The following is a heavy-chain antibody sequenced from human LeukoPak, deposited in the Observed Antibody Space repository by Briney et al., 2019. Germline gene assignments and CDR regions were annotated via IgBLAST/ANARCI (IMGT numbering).Heavy chain of an antibody. D-gene: IGHD3-10*01. J-gene: IGHJ4*02. CDR2: INPSGGST. CDR3: ARDLNGSGSYYGEVDY. CDR1: GYTFTSYY. Sequence: ASVKVSCKASGYTFTSYYMRWVRHAPGQGLEWMGIINPSGGSTSYAQTFKGRVTMTRDTSTSPVYLELSSLTSEDTAVYYCARDLNGSGSYYGEVDYWGQGTLVTVSS. V-gene: IGHV1-46*01.